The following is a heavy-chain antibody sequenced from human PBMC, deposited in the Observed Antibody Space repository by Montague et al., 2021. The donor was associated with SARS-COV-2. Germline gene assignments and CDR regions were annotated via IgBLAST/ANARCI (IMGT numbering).Heavy chain of an antibody. CDR2: FDHSGDT. CDR1: GGSISGHY. J-gene: IGHJ2*01. V-gene: IGHV4-59*11. CDR3: AREFRIELWQTNWYFGL. D-gene: IGHD3-16*01. Sequence: SETLSLTCSVSGGSISGHYWSWIRQPPGKGLEWIGNFDHSGDTKYNPSLKRRATISVDTSKNQFALRLHSVTAADTVVYYCAREFRIELWQTNWYFGLWGRGTLVTVSS.